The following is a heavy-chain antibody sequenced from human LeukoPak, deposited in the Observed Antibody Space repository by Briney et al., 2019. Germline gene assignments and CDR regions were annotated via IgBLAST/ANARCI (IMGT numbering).Heavy chain of an antibody. J-gene: IGHJ4*02. V-gene: IGHV3-23*01. CDR3: AKNSAGYSSMDY. D-gene: IGHD3-22*01. CDR2: ISGSGDST. CDR1: GFTFTSYG. Sequence: PGGSLRLSCAASGFTFTSYGMSWVRQAPGKGLEWVAAISGSGDSTSYANSVKGRFTISRDISKNTLFLQMNSLSAEDTAVYYCAKNSAGYSSMDYWGQGTLVTVSS.